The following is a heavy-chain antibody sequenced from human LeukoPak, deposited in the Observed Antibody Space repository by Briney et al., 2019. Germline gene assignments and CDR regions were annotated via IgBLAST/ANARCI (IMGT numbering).Heavy chain of an antibody. V-gene: IGHV3-21*01. CDR2: ISSSSSYI. D-gene: IGHD3-10*01. CDR1: GFTFSSYS. Sequence: GGSLRLSCAASGFTFSSYSMNWVRQAPGKGLEWVSSISSSSSYIYYADSVKGRFTISRDNAKNSLYLQMNSLRAEDTAVYYCARVRFEEYYGSGSYFWFDPWGQGTLVTVSS. CDR3: ARVRFEEYYGSGSYFWFDP. J-gene: IGHJ5*02.